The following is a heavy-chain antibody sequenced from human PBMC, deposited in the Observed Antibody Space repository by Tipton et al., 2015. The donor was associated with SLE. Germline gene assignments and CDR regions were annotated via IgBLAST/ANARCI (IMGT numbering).Heavy chain of an antibody. J-gene: IGHJ4*02. CDR3: ARDPTGWRGSSPSCPFDY. D-gene: IGHD2-2*01. V-gene: IGHV1-18*01. CDR2: ISAYNGNT. Sequence: QLVQSGAEVKKPGASVKVSCKASGYTFTSYGISWVRQAPGQGLGWMGWISAYNGNTNYAPKLQGRVTMTTDTSTSTAYMELRSLRSGDTAVYYCARDPTGWRGSSPSCPFDYGGQGTLVTVSS. CDR1: GYTFTSYG.